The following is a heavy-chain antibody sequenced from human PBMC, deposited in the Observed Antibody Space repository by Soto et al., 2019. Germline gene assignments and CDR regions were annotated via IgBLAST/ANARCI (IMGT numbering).Heavy chain of an antibody. CDR1: GFTSSNYA. CDR3: AKDTYDSRGYYLYYFDY. CDR2: IGGSDGST. D-gene: IGHD3-22*01. V-gene: IGHV3-23*01. J-gene: IGHJ4*02. Sequence: GSLRLSCAASGFTSSNYAMSWVRQAPGKGLEWVSAIGGSDGSTYYADSVKGRFTISRDNSKNTLYLQMNSLRAEDTAVYFCAKDTYDSRGYYLYYFDYWGQGTLVTVSS.